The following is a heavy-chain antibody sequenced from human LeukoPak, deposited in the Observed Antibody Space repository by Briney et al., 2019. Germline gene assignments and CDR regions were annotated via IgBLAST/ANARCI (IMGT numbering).Heavy chain of an antibody. J-gene: IGHJ4*02. V-gene: IGHV4-4*02. CDR1: LDSTTSNF. CDR3: EREGGFYRPLDY. Sequence: PSETLSLTCTVSLDSTTSNFWSWVRQPPGKGLEWIGEVHLDGRTNYNPSLESRLTMSVDVSENQVSLKLTSVTAADTAVYYCEREGGFYRPLDYSGQGTLVTVSS. D-gene: IGHD3-3*01. CDR2: VHLDGRT.